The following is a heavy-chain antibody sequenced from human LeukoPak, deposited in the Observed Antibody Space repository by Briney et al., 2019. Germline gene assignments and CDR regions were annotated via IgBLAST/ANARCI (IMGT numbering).Heavy chain of an antibody. J-gene: IGHJ2*01. Sequence: GGALRLSCAASGFTFSSYAMSWARQAPGKGGEWVSASSGSGGSTSYADSVKGRFTISRDNSMNTLYLQMNSLRAEDTAVYYCAKDAHTAMVTWYFDLWGRGTLVTVSS. CDR2: SSGSGGST. CDR1: GFTFSSYA. CDR3: AKDAHTAMVTWYFDL. D-gene: IGHD5-18*01. V-gene: IGHV3-23*01.